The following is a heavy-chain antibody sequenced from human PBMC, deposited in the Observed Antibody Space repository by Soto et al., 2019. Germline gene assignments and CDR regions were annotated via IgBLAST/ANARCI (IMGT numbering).Heavy chain of an antibody. D-gene: IGHD3-22*01. J-gene: IGHJ4*02. CDR1: GATFRSYA. V-gene: IGHV1-69*06. CDR3: ARSDSSGYYYEFPGDY. Sequence: SVKVSWTPSGATFRSYAISWVRQDLGQGLEWMGGIIPIFGTANYAQKFQGRVTITADKSTSTAYMELSSLRSEDTAVYYCARSDSSGYYYEFPGDYWGQGTRVTVS. CDR2: IIPIFGTA.